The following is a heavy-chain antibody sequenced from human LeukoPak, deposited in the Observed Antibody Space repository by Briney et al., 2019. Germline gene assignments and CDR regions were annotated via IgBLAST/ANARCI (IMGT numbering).Heavy chain of an antibody. CDR3: ARASIAAASGEYYFDY. V-gene: IGHV4-39*01. CDR1: GGSISSSSYY. CDR2: IYYSGST. J-gene: IGHJ4*02. Sequence: SETLSLTCTVSGGSISSSSYYWGWIRQPPGKGLEWIGSIYYSGSTYYNPSLKSRVTISVDTSKNQFSLKLSSVTAADTAVYYCARASIAAASGEYYFDYWGQGTLVTVSS. D-gene: IGHD6-13*01.